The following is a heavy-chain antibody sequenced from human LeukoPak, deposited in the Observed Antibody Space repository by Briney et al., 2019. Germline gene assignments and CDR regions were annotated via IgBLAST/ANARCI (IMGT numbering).Heavy chain of an antibody. CDR1: GFAFSFSA. J-gene: IGHJ4*02. V-gene: IGHV3-23*01. D-gene: IGHD1-26*01. CDR2: INANAINT. Sequence: GGSLRLSCEASGFAFSFSAMTWVRQAPGTGLEWVSTINANAINTYYADSVKGRFTISRDNSKSTLYLQLNSLRAEDTAVYYCARALGSYSDYWGQGTLVTVSS. CDR3: ARALGSYSDY.